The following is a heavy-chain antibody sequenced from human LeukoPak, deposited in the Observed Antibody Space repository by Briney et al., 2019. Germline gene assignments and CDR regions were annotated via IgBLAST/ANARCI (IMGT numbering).Heavy chain of an antibody. V-gene: IGHV1-2*02. CDR3: ARDPFFGEADY. CDR2: INPNSGGT. Sequence: ASVKVSCKASGYTFTGYYMHWVRQAPGQGLEWMGWINPNSGGTNYAQMFQGRVTMTRDTSISTAYMELSRLRSDDTAVYYCARDPFFGEADYWGQGTLVTVSS. CDR1: GYTFTGYY. J-gene: IGHJ4*02. D-gene: IGHD3-10*01.